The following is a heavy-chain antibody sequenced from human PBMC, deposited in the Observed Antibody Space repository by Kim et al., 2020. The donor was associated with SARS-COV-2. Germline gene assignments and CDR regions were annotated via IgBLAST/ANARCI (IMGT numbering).Heavy chain of an antibody. V-gene: IGHV3-21*01. CDR1: GFTFSSYS. J-gene: IGHJ3*02. CDR3: ARVEGEKDDAFDI. Sequence: GGSLRLSCAASGFTFSSYSMNWVRQAPGKGLEWVSSISSSSSYIYYADSVKGRFTISRDNAKNSLYLQMNSLRAEDTAVYYCARVEGEKDDAFDIWGQGTMVTVSS. CDR2: ISSSSSYI.